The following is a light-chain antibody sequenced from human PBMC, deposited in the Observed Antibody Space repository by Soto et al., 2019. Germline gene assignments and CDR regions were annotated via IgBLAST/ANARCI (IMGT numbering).Light chain of an antibody. V-gene: IGKV1-5*01. Sequence: IQMTQSPSTLSASVGDRVTITCRASQSISSWLAWYQQKPGKAPKLLIYDASSLESGVPSRFSGSGSGTEFTLTISSLQPDDFATYYCQQYNSYSGGTFGQGTKVDIK. CDR1: QSISSW. J-gene: IGKJ1*01. CDR2: DAS. CDR3: QQYNSYSGGT.